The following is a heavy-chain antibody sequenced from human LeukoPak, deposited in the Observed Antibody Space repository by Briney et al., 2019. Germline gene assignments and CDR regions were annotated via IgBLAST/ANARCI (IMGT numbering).Heavy chain of an antibody. D-gene: IGHD7-27*01. V-gene: IGHV3-23*01. CDR1: GGSISSYY. CDR3: ARETGDFDS. J-gene: IGHJ4*02. CDR2: ISGRGDST. Sequence: PSETLSLTCTVSGGSISSYYWSWVRQAPGKGLEWVSVISGRGDSTYYADSVKGRFTISRDNSKSTVYLQMNSLRAEDTAVYYCARETGDFDSWGQGTLVIVSS.